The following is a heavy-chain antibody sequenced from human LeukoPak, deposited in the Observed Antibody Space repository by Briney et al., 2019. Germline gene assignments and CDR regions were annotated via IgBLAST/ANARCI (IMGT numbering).Heavy chain of an antibody. Sequence: PGGSLRLSCAASGFTFSNYGLNWVRQAPGKGLEWVSAISSGGEGTYYADSVKGRFTIYRDNSKNTLYLQMNSLRVEDTAVYYCAKRFYGSSGYVIGDDYWGQGTLVTVSS. V-gene: IGHV3-23*01. CDR1: GFTFSNYG. D-gene: IGHD3-22*01. J-gene: IGHJ4*02. CDR3: AKRFYGSSGYVIGDDY. CDR2: ISSGGEGT.